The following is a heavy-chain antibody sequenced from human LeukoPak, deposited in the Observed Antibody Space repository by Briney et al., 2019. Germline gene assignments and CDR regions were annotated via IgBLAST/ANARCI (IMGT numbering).Heavy chain of an antibody. V-gene: IGHV3-48*04. Sequence: GGSLRLSCAASGFTFSSYSMSWVRQAPGKGLEWVSYISSSSSTIYYADSVKGRFTISRDNAKNSLYLQMNSLRAEDTAVYYCAREGVGGYWDYWGQGTLVTVSS. CDR3: AREGVGGYWDY. J-gene: IGHJ4*02. CDR1: GFTFSSYS. D-gene: IGHD3-22*01. CDR2: ISSSSSTI.